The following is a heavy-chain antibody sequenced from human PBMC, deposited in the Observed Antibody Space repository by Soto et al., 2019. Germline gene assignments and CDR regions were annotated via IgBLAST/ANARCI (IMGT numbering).Heavy chain of an antibody. D-gene: IGHD3-22*01. CDR2: ISYDGSNK. Sequence: QVQLVESGGGVVQPGRSLRLSCAASGFTFSSYAMHWVRQAPGKGLEWVAVISYDGSNKYYADSVKGRFTISRDNSKNTLYRQMNSLRAEDTAVYYCASSDSSMGLVYWGQGTLVTVSS. CDR3: ASSDSSMGLVY. J-gene: IGHJ4*02. CDR1: GFTFSSYA. V-gene: IGHV3-30-3*01.